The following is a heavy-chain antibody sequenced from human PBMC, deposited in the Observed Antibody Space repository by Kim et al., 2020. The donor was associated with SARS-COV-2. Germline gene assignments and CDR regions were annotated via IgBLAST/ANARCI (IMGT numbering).Heavy chain of an antibody. V-gene: IGHV7-4-1*02. D-gene: IGHD3-9*01. CDR3: ARSKYYDILTGENWYFDL. CDR2: INTNTGNP. Sequence: ASVKVSCKASGYTFTSYAMNWVRQAPGQGLEWMGWINTNTGNPTYAQGFTGRFVFSLDTSVSTAYLQISSLKAEDTAVYYCARSKYYDILTGENWYFDLWGRGTLVTVSS. CDR1: GYTFTSYA. J-gene: IGHJ2*01.